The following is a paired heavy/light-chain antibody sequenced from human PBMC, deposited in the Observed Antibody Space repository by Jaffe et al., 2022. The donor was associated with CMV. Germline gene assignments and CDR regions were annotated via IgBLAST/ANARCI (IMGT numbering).Heavy chain of an antibody. J-gene: IGHJ5*02. CDR2: ISGSGGGT. V-gene: IGHV3-23*04. D-gene: IGHD3-10*01. CDR1: GFTFSSCA. CDR3: AKDRDSGNYQAPRFDP. Sequence: VQLVESGGGLVQPGGSLRLSCAASGFTFSSCAMSWVRQAPGKGLEWVAAISGSGGGTYYADSVKGRFTISRDNSKNTLYLQMNSLRAEDTAVYYCAKDRDSGNYQAPRFDPWGQGTLVTVSS.
Light chain of an antibody. CDR3: QQYGSSPVT. CDR1: QSVSSTY. J-gene: IGKJ1*01. CDR2: GVS. Sequence: EIVLTQSPGTLSLSPGERATLSCRASQSVSSTYLAWYHQKPGQAPRLLIYGVSSRATGIPDRFSGSGSGTDFTLTISRLEPEDFAVYYCQQYGSSPVTFGQGTKVEVK. V-gene: IGKV3-20*01.